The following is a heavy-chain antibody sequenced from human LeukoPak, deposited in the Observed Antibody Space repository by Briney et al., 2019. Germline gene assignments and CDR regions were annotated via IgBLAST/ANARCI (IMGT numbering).Heavy chain of an antibody. J-gene: IGHJ4*02. Sequence: GASVKVSCKASGGTFSSYAISWVRQAPGQGLEWMGGIIPIFGTANYAQKFQGRVTITADESTSTAYMELSSLRSEDTAVYYCARDISYYYDSSGHDRFDYWGQGTLVTVSS. D-gene: IGHD3-22*01. CDR2: IIPIFGTA. CDR3: ARDISYYYDSSGHDRFDY. V-gene: IGHV1-69*13. CDR1: GGTFSSYA.